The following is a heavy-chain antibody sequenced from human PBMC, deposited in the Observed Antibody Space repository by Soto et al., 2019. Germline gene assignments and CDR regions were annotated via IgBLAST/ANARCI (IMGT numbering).Heavy chain of an antibody. CDR3: TRAAWFPYLSFY. J-gene: IGHJ4*02. Sequence: PGGSLRLSCAASGFTFSRLELHWVRQAPGKGLEWISYISSSGSTAYYASSVEGRFTISRDNAYNSVYLQMDSLRAEDTALYYCTRAAWFPYLSFYWGQGALVTVSS. V-gene: IGHV3-48*03. CDR1: GFTFSRLE. CDR2: ISSSGSTA. D-gene: IGHD3-10*01.